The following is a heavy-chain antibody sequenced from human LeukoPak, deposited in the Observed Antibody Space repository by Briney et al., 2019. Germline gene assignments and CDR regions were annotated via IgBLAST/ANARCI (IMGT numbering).Heavy chain of an antibody. CDR3: AKEGSALWFGELSHYFDF. CDR2: ISGTGGST. CDR1: GFDFSSYG. Sequence: GGTLRLSCAASGFDFSSYGMTWVRQAPGKGLEWVSDISGTGGSTYYADFVKGRFTISRDNFKNTLYLQMNSLRAEDTAVYYCAKEGSALWFGELSHYFDFWGQGSLVTVSS. V-gene: IGHV3-23*01. D-gene: IGHD3-10*01. J-gene: IGHJ4*02.